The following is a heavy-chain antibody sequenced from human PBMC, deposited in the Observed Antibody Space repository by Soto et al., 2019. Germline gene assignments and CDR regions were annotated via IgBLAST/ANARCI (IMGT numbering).Heavy chain of an antibody. V-gene: IGHV3-64D*06. CDR2: ISSNGGST. CDR1: GFTFSSYA. J-gene: IGHJ6*02. Sequence: GSLRLSCSASGFTFSSYAMHWVRQAPGKGLEYVSAISSNGGSTYYADSVKGRFTISRDNSKNTLYLQMSSLRAEDTAVYYCVKRLVRGVYGMDVWGQGTTVTVSS. CDR3: VKRLVRGVYGMDV. D-gene: IGHD3-10*01.